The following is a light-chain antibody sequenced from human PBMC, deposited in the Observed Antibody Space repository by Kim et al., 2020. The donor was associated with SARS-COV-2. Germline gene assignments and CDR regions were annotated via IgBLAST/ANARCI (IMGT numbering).Light chain of an antibody. V-gene: IGLV3-1*01. J-gene: IGLJ2*01. CDR1: KLGDKY. CDR3: QAWDSSTEGVV. CDR2: QDS. Sequence: PGQTASITCSGDKLGDKYACWYQQKPGQSPVLVIYQDSKRPSGIPELFSGSNSGNTATLTISGTQAMDEADYYCQAWDSSTEGVVFGGGTQLTVL.